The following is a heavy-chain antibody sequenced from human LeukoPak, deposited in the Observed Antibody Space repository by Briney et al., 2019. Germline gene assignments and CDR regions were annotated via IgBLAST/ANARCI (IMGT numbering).Heavy chain of an antibody. V-gene: IGHV3-53*01. CDR3: ASRQSEYCTNGVCSDY. J-gene: IGHJ4*02. CDR2: IYSGGST. D-gene: IGHD2-8*01. CDR1: GLTVSSNY. Sequence: PGGSLRLSCAASGLTVSSNYMSWVRQAPGKGLEWVSVIYSGGSTYYADSVKGRFTISRDNSKNTLYLQMNSLRAEDTAVYYCASRQSEYCTNGVCSDYWGQGTLVTVSS.